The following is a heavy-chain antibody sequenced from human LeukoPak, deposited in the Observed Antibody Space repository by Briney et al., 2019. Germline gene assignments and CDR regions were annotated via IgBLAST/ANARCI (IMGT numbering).Heavy chain of an antibody. J-gene: IGHJ6*03. Sequence: SGTLSLTCTVSGGSISSYYWSWIRQPPGKGLEWIGYIYYSGSTNYNPSLKSRVTISVDTSKNQFSLKLSSVTAADTAVYYCARQFYTVTTGRYYYYYYYMDVWGKGTTVTISS. CDR2: IYYSGST. D-gene: IGHD4-17*01. CDR3: ARQFYTVTTGRYYYYYYYMDV. CDR1: GGSISSYY. V-gene: IGHV4-59*08.